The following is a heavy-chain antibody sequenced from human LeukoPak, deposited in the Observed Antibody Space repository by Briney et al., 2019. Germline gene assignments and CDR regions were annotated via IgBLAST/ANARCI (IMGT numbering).Heavy chain of an antibody. CDR3: ARVRGIAAAGTVGGFGMDV. CDR1: GYTFTGYY. CDR2: INPNSGGT. D-gene: IGHD6-13*01. V-gene: IGHV1-2*02. Sequence: ASVKVSCKASGYTFTGYYMRWVRQAPGQGLEWMGWINPNSGGTNYAQKFQGRVTMTRDTSISTAYMELSRLRSDDTAVYYCARVRGIAAAGTVGGFGMDVWGQGTTVTVSS. J-gene: IGHJ6*02.